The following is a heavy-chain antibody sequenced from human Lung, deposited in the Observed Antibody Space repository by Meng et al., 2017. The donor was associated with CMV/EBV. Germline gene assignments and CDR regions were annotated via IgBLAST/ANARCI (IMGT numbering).Heavy chain of an antibody. J-gene: IGHJ6*02. CDR2: MNPNRGST. Sequence: ASVKVSCKASGYTFSNYDIIWVRQASGQGLEWVGWMNPNRGSTAYAQKFQGRVTMTRDTSTSIAYMELSSLRSGDTAVYYCARGQVQCSTINCHDYRFSGMDVWXQGTTVXVSS. D-gene: IGHD2/OR15-2a*01. CDR3: ARGQVQCSTINCHDYRFSGMDV. V-gene: IGHV1-8*01. CDR1: GYTFSNYD.